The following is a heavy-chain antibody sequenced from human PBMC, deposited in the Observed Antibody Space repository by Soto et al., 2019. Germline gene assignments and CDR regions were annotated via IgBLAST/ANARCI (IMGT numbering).Heavy chain of an antibody. CDR1: GGTFSSYA. CDR3: ATSALRYYDSSGYSRNWFDP. V-gene: IGHV1-69*01. CDR2: IIPIFGTA. Sequence: QVQLVQSGAEVKKPGSSVKVSCKASGGTFSSYAISWVRQAPGQGLEWMGGIIPIFGTANYAQKFQGRVTITAAESTSTACMELSSLRSEDTAVYYCATSALRYYDSSGYSRNWFDPWGQGTLVTVSS. D-gene: IGHD3-22*01. J-gene: IGHJ5*02.